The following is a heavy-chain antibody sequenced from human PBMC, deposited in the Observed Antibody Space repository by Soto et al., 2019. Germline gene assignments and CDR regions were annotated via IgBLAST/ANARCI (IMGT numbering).Heavy chain of an antibody. CDR3: ASAVANTRNGLDI. V-gene: IGHV3-74*01. CDR2: ISSDGSVA. CDR1: GFTFSNHW. Sequence: GGSLRLSCAASGFTFSNHWIHWVRQAPGKGLMWVSRISSDGSVATYADSVKGRFTISRDNAKNTLYLQMNSLRAEDTAVYYCASAVANTRNGLDIWGQGTMVTVSS. J-gene: IGHJ3*02. D-gene: IGHD5-12*01.